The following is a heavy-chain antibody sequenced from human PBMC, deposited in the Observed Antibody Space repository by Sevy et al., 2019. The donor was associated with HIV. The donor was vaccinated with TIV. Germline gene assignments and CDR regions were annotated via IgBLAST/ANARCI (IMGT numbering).Heavy chain of an antibody. CDR1: GYRLSQLS. D-gene: IGHD3-22*01. J-gene: IGHJ4*02. CDR2: FDPEDDET. Sequence: ASVKVSCKVSGYRLSQLSMHWVRQAPGKGLEGMGSFDPEDDETIYAQNFQGRVAMTEDTSTDTAYMELSTLRSVDTAVYYCATTKDYYGSSGSPFDYWGQGTLVTVSS. CDR3: ATTKDYYGSSGSPFDY. V-gene: IGHV1-24*01.